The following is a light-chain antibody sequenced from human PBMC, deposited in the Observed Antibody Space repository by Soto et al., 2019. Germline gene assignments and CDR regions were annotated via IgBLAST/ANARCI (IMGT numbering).Light chain of an antibody. V-gene: IGKV4-1*01. CDR1: QSLLCSSNSKSY. CDR2: WAS. CDR3: QQYYTTPVT. Sequence: DIVMTQSPDSLAVSLGERATINCKSSQSLLCSSNSKSYVAWYQQRPGQPPKLLIYWASTRESGVPDRFSGSDSATDFTLTSSSLQAEDVAVYYCQQYYTTPVTFGQGTKVEIK. J-gene: IGKJ1*01.